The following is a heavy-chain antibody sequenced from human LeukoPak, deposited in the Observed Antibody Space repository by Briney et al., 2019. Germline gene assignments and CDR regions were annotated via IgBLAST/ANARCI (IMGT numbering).Heavy chain of an antibody. J-gene: IGHJ4*02. V-gene: IGHV1-18*04. D-gene: IGHD3-10*01. CDR1: GYTFTSYY. Sequence: GASVKVSCKASGYTFTSYYMHWVRQAPGQGLEWMGWISAYNGNTNYAQRVQGRVTMTTDTSTSTAYMELRSLRSDDTAVYYCARDVYYYGSRSYYNDYWGQGTLVTVSS. CDR2: ISAYNGNT. CDR3: ARDVYYYGSRSYYNDY.